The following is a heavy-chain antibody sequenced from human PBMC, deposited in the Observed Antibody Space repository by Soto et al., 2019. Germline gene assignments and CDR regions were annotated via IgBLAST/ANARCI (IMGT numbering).Heavy chain of an antibody. Sequence: GESLKISCSGSGYNLANYWIGWVRQMPGKGLEWMGMIFPGDSDTKNSPSLQGQITMSVDKSDSSAYLQWRSLKASDTAMYYCAAGYTTGLDAFDIWGQGTMVTVSS. D-gene: IGHD6-13*01. CDR3: AAGYTTGLDAFDI. J-gene: IGHJ3*02. CDR1: GYNLANYW. V-gene: IGHV5-51*01. CDR2: IFPGDSDT.